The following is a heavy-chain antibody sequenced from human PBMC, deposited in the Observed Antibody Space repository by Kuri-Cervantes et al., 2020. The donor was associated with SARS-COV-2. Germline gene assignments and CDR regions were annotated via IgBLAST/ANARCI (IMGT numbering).Heavy chain of an antibody. CDR2: FDPEDDET. CDR3: ATGHNWNYVSGGMDV. Sequence: ASVKVSRKVSGYTLTELSMHWVRQAPGKGLEWMGGFDPEDDETIYAQKFQGSVTMTEDTSTDTAYMELSSLRSEDTAVYYCATGHNWNYVSGGMDVWGQGTTVTVSS. D-gene: IGHD1-7*01. CDR1: GYTLTELS. V-gene: IGHV1-24*01. J-gene: IGHJ6*02.